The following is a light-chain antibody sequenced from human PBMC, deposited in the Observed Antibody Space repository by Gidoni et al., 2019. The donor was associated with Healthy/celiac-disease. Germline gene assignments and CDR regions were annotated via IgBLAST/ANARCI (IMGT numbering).Light chain of an antibody. Sequence: DIVISPSPDSLAVSLGERATINCKSSQSVLYSSNNKNYLAWYQQKPGQPPKLLIYCASTRESGVPDRFSGSGSGTDFTLTISSLQAEDVAVYYCQQYYSTPFTFGPGTKVDIK. V-gene: IGKV4-1*01. CDR2: CAS. J-gene: IGKJ3*01. CDR1: QSVLYSSNNKNY. CDR3: QQYYSTPFT.